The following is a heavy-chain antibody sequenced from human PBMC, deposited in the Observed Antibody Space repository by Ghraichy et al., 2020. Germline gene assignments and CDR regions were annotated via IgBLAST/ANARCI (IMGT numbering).Heavy chain of an antibody. J-gene: IGHJ4*02. Sequence: GGSLRLSCAASGFTFSSYWMSWVRQAPGKGLEWVANIKQDGSEKYYVDSVKGRFTISRDNAKNSLYLQMNSLRAEDTAVYYCARDAGELRYFDWRATLANDYWGQGTLVTVSS. CDR1: GFTFSSYW. CDR3: ARDAGELRYFDWRATLANDY. CDR2: IKQDGSEK. V-gene: IGHV3-7*03. D-gene: IGHD3-9*01.